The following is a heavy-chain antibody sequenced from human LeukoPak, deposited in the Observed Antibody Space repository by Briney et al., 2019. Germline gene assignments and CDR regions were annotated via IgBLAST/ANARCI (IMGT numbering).Heavy chain of an antibody. J-gene: IGHJ4*02. CDR1: GGSISSSSYY. D-gene: IGHD3-22*01. Sequence: TSETLSLTCTVSGGSISSSSYYWGWIRQPPGKGLEWIGSIYYSGSTYYNPSLKSRVTISVDTSKNQFSLKLSSVTAADTAVYYCARAPHFFDTSGSRYYFDYWGQGALVTVSS. CDR3: ARAPHFFDTSGSRYYFDY. CDR2: IYYSGST. V-gene: IGHV4-39*07.